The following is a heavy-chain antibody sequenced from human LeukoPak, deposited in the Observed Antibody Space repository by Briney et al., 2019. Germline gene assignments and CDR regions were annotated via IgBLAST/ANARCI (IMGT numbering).Heavy chain of an antibody. CDR2: ISYDGSNK. V-gene: IGHV3-30*18. Sequence: AGRSLRLSCAASGFTFSSYGMHWVRQAPGKGLEWVAVISYDGSNKYYADSVKGRFTISRDNSKNTLYLQMNSLRAEDTAVYYCAKERRSSRNFDYWGQGILVTVSS. CDR3: AKERRSSRNFDY. D-gene: IGHD6-13*01. J-gene: IGHJ4*02. CDR1: GFTFSSYG.